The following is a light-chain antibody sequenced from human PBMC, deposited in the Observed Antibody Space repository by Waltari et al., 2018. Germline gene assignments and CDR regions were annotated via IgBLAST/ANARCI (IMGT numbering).Light chain of an antibody. Sequence: EIVMTQSPATLSLSPGKTATISCRTSQSVSSKLAWYQQKPGQAPRLLIYGASNRATGIPDRFSGSGSGTDFTLTISSLEPEDFAVYYCQETSNLWTFGQGTKVEIK. CDR2: GAS. J-gene: IGKJ1*01. V-gene: IGKV3-11*01. CDR1: QSVSSK. CDR3: QETSNLWT.